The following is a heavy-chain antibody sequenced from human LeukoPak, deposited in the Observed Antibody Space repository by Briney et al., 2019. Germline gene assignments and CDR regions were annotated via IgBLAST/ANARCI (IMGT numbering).Heavy chain of an antibody. CDR3: TTGGYSYPY. V-gene: IGHV3-15*01. Sequence: GGSLRLSCAASGFTFTNAWTSWVRQAPGKGLEWVGRIKSKNDGGTTDYAAPVKGRFTISRDDSKNTLYLQMNSLKTEDTAVYFCTTGGYSYPYWGQGTLVTVSS. CDR2: IKSKNDGGTT. CDR1: GFTFTNAW. J-gene: IGHJ4*02. D-gene: IGHD5-18*01.